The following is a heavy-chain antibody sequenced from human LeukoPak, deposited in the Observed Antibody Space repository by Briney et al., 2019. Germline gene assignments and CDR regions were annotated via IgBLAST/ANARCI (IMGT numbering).Heavy chain of an antibody. Sequence: SETLSLTCTVSGGSISSYYWSRIRQPAGKGLEWIGRIYTSGSTNYNPSLKSRVTMSVDTSKNQFSLKLSSVTAADTAVYYCARGLWFGEGYYYMDVWGKGTTVTVSS. CDR3: ARGLWFGEGYYYMDV. CDR2: IYTSGST. J-gene: IGHJ6*03. D-gene: IGHD3-10*01. V-gene: IGHV4-4*07. CDR1: GGSISSYY.